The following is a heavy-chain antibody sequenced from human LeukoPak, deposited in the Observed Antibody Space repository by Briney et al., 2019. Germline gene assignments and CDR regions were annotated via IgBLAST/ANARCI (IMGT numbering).Heavy chain of an antibody. CDR1: GGSISSSTYY. CDR3: ASYIVATISDAFDI. D-gene: IGHD5-12*01. CDR2: IYYSGST. V-gene: IGHV4-39*01. Sequence: SETLSLTCTVSGGSISSSTYYWGWIRQPPGKGLEWIGSIYYSGSTYYNSSLKSRVTMSVDTSKNQFSLRLSSVTAADTAVYYCASYIVATISDAFDIWGQGTMVTVSS. J-gene: IGHJ3*02.